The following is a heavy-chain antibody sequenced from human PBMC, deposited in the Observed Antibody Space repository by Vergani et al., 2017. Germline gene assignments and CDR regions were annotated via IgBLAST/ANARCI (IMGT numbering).Heavy chain of an antibody. V-gene: IGHV4-39*07. CDR3: ARLRTIFLRYYYRDV. CDR2: IYYSGST. Sequence: QLQLQESGPGLVKPSETLSLTCSVSGGSISSSSYYWGWIRQPPGKGLEWIGSIYYSGSTNYNPSLKSRVTISVDTSKNQFSLKLSSVTAADTAVYYCARLRTIFLRYYYRDVWGKGTTVTVSS. CDR1: GGSISSSSYY. J-gene: IGHJ6*03. D-gene: IGHD3-3*01.